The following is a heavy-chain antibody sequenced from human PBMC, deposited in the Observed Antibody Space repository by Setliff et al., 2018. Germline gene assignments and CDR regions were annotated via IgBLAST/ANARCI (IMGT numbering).Heavy chain of an antibody. Sequence: PGESLTISCAVSGITFKNAWMTWVRQSPGKGLEWVGRIKSKSEGEARDYAAPVKGRFTISRDDSKQIVYLQMNSLKIEDTAVYYCSTGPRDSRNYLNWIGHWGQGALVTVSS. CDR3: STGPRDSRNYLNWIGH. J-gene: IGHJ5*02. CDR1: GITFKNAW. D-gene: IGHD3-22*01. CDR2: IKSKSEGEAR. V-gene: IGHV3-15*01.